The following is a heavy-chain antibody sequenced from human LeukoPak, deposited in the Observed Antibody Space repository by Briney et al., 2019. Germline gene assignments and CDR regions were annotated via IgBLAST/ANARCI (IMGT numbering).Heavy chain of an antibody. V-gene: IGHV3-7*01. Sequence: PGGSLRLSCAASGFTFSSYWMSWVRQAPGKGLEWVANIKQDGSEKYYVDSVKGRFTISRDNAKNSLYLQMNSLRAEDTAVYYCARDRDFIAAPVQYYYMDVWGKGTTVTVSS. CDR3: ARDRDFIAAPVQYYYMDV. CDR2: IKQDGSEK. CDR1: GFTFSSYW. D-gene: IGHD6-13*01. J-gene: IGHJ6*03.